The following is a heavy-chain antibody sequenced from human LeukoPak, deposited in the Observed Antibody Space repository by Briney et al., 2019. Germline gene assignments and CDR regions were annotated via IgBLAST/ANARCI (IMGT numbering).Heavy chain of an antibody. D-gene: IGHD2-8*01. CDR3: ARRGTNVHSYYYGMDV. Sequence: GGSLRLSCAASGFTFSTYSMNWVRQAPGKGLEWVSSISSSSSYIYNADSVNGRFIISRDNAKNSLYLQMNSLRAEDTAVYYCARRGTNVHSYYYGMDVWGQGTTVTVSS. V-gene: IGHV3-21*01. CDR2: ISSSSSYI. J-gene: IGHJ6*02. CDR1: GFTFSTYS.